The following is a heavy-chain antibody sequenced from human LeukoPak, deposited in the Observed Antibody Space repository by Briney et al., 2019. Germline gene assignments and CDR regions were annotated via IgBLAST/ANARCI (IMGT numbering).Heavy chain of an antibody. Sequence: GGSLRLSCAASGFTFSSHAMNWVRQSPRKGLGWVSSITSDGGYIYYADSVKGRFTVSRDNAENSLHLQMHSLRAEDTAVYYCARGRVDIVATLRKYYYYGMDVWGQGTTVTVSS. CDR2: ITSDGGYI. CDR3: ARGRVDIVATLRKYYYYGMDV. V-gene: IGHV3-21*01. D-gene: IGHD5-12*01. CDR1: GFTFSSHA. J-gene: IGHJ6*02.